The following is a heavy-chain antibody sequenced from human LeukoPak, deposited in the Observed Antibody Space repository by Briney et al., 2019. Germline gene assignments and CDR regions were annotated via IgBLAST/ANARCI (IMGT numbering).Heavy chain of an antibody. CDR2: IYYSGST. CDR3: ASGGSCSALCLGNY. V-gene: IGHV4-39*01. CDR1: GGSISSSSYY. Sequence: PSETLSLTCTVSGGSISSSSYYWGWIRQPPGKGLEWIGSIYYSGSTYYNLSLKSRVTISVDTSKNQFSLKLSSVTAADTAVYYCASGGSCSALCLGNYWGQGTLVTVSS. D-gene: IGHD2-15*01. J-gene: IGHJ4*02.